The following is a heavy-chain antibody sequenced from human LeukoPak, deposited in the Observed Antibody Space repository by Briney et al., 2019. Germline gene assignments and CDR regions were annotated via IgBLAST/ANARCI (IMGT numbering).Heavy chain of an antibody. CDR1: GGSISSHY. Sequence: PETLSLTCSVSGGSISSHYWSWIRQPPGKGLEWIGYSFASGTTNSNPSLKSRVPILADTSKNQFSLRVNSVTAADTAVYFCGRVRTGNTGSPELFEDWGQGTLVTV. D-gene: IGHD5-12*01. V-gene: IGHV4-59*11. CDR3: GRVRTGNTGSPELFED. J-gene: IGHJ1*01. CDR2: SFASGTT.